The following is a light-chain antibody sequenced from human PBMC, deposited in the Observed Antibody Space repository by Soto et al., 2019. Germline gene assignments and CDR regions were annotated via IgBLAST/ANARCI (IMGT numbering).Light chain of an antibody. J-gene: IGKJ2*01. CDR3: QQYDNLPTST. CDR2: DAS. CDR1: QDISNY. Sequence: DIQMTQSPSSLSASVGDRVTITCQASQDISNYLNWYQQKPGKAPKLLIYDASNLETGVPSRFSGSGSGTDFTFTIISLQPEDIATYYCQQYDNLPTSTFGQGTKLEIK. V-gene: IGKV1-33*01.